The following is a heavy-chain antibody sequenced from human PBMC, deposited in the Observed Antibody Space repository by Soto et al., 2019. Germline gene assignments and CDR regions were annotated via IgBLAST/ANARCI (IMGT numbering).Heavy chain of an antibody. CDR1: GGSIDRSNYY. J-gene: IGHJ4*02. V-gene: IGHV4-39*01. CDR2: SYYNGNA. CDR3: ARHVVAGVIKGSGY. D-gene: IGHD3-22*01. Sequence: QLQLQESAPGLVKPSETLSLTYTVSGGSIDRSNYYWDWIRQPPGKGLEWIGTSYYNGNAYYNPSLKRRVTMSPETFKKPFSLRMSSVTAVGTAVYYCARHVVAGVIKGSGYGGKGTLVTVSS.